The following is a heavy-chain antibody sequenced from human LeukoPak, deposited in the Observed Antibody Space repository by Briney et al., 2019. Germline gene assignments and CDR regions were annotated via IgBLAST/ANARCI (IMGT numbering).Heavy chain of an antibody. CDR1: GGSFSGYY. CDR2: INHSGST. V-gene: IGHV4-34*01. D-gene: IGHD1-26*01. J-gene: IGHJ3*02. Sequence: PSETLSLTCAVYGGSFSGYYWSWIRQPPGKGLEWIGEINHSGSTNYNPSLKSRVTISVDTSKTQFSLKRSSVTAADTAVYYCARLRKWELRLWCAFDIWGQGTMVTVSS. CDR3: ARLRKWELRLWCAFDI.